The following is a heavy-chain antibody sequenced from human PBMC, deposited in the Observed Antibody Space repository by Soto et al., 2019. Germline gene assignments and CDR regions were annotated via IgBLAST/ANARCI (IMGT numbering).Heavy chain of an antibody. Sequence: HPGGSLRLSCAASGFTFSSYDMHWVRQATGKGLEWVSAIGTAGDTYYPGSVKGRFTITRENAKNSLYLQMNSLRAGDTAVYYCARGHQWLVPGRYYGMDVWGQGTTVTVSS. D-gene: IGHD6-19*01. CDR1: GFTFSSYD. V-gene: IGHV3-13*01. CDR3: ARGHQWLVPGRYYGMDV. J-gene: IGHJ6*02. CDR2: IGTAGDT.